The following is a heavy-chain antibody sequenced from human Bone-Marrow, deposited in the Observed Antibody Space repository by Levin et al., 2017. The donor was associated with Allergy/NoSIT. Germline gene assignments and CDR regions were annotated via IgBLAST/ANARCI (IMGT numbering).Heavy chain of an antibody. CDR3: AQRGGDYARRYGLGV. Sequence: GGSLRLSCATSGFPFSQYGMNWVRQAPGKGPEWFSSISGYSSFIYYAASVKGRFTISRDNARNSFFLQMNSLRVEDPALYYCAQRGGDYARRYGLGVWGRGTTVSVS. CDR1: GFPFSQYG. J-gene: IGHJ6*02. D-gene: IGHD4-17*01. CDR2: ISGYSSFI. V-gene: IGHV3-21*06.